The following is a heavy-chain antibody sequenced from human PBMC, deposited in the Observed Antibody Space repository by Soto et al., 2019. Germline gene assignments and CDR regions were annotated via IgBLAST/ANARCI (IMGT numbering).Heavy chain of an antibody. V-gene: IGHV1-3*01. CDR3: ARSFGWLVVFDY. D-gene: IGHD6-19*01. J-gene: IGHJ4*02. CDR1: GYTFTSYA. Sequence: ASVKVSCKASGYTFTSYAMHWVRQAPGQRLEWMGWINAGNGNTKYSQKFQGRVTITRDTSASTAYMELSSLRSEDTAVYYCARSFGWLVVFDYWGQGTLVTVSS. CDR2: INAGNGNT.